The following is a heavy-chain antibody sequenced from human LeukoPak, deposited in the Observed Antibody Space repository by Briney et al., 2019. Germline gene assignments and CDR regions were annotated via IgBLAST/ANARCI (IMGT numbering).Heavy chain of an antibody. D-gene: IGHD3-10*01. CDR1: GYTFTGYY. J-gene: IGHJ4*02. CDR3: ARIGWFGEFHFAY. Sequence: ASVKVSCKASGYTFTGYYMHWVRQAPGQGLEWMGWINPYSGATYYAQKFQGRVTMTRDMSITTAYMELTSLKSDDMAVYYCARIGWFGEFHFAYWGQGTLVTVSS. V-gene: IGHV1-2*02. CDR2: INPYSGAT.